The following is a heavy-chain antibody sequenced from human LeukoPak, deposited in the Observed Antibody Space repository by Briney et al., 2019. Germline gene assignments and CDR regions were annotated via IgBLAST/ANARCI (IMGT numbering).Heavy chain of an antibody. D-gene: IGHD2-2*01. Sequence: GGSLGLSCAASGFTFSSYWMHWVRQAPGKGLVWVSRINSDGSSTSYADSVKGRFTISRDNAKNTLYLQMNSLRAEDTTVYYCARERSVVVPAATLDYWGQGTLVTVSS. V-gene: IGHV3-74*01. J-gene: IGHJ4*02. CDR3: ARERSVVVPAATLDY. CDR1: GFTFSSYW. CDR2: INSDGSST.